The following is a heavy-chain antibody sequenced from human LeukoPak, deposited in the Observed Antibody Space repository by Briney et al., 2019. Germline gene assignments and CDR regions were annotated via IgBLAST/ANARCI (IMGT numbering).Heavy chain of an antibody. J-gene: IGHJ4*02. Sequence: PSETLSLTCTVSGDSISSGSYCWSWIRQPAGKGLEWIGHMYTSGGTEYNPSLKSRVTISIDMSKNQFSLRVTSVTAADTAVYYCAKDQNPTKWGQGALVIISS. D-gene: IGHD1-14*01. CDR3: AKDQNPTK. CDR2: MYTSGGT. V-gene: IGHV4-61*09. CDR1: GDSISSGSYC.